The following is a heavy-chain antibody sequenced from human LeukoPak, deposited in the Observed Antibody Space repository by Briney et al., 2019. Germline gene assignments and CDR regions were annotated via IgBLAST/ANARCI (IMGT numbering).Heavy chain of an antibody. CDR3: ARGPTVTTDY. CDR2: INPSGGST. CDR1: GYTFTSYS. J-gene: IGHJ4*02. V-gene: IGHV1-46*01. D-gene: IGHD4-17*01. Sequence: ASVKVSCKASGYTFTSYSMHWVRQAPGQGLEWMGIINPSGGSTSYAQKFQGRVTMTRDTSTSTVYMDLGSLRSEDTAVYYCARGPTVTTDYWGQGTLVTVSS.